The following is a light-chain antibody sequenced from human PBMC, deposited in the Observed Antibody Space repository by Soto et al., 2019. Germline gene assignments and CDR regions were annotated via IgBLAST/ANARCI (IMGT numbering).Light chain of an antibody. J-gene: IGLJ2*01. CDR3: QVWDSTSDHVV. V-gene: IGLV3-21*04. Sequence: SYELTQPPSVSVTPGKTARFTCGGNNIGSKSVQWYRQKPGQAPVLVIYYDDDRPSGIPERFSGSNSGNTATLTISRVEAGDEADYYCQVWDSTSDHVVFGGGTKLTVL. CDR1: NIGSKS. CDR2: YDD.